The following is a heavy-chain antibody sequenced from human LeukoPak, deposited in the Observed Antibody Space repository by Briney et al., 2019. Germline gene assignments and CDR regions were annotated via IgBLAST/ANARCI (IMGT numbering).Heavy chain of an antibody. CDR2: INPNSGGT. CDR1: GYTFTGYY. CDR3: ARYPLTYGSGSYYPDAFDI. Sequence: ASVKVSCKASGYTFTGYYMHWVRQAPGQGLEWTGWINPNSGGTSYAQKFQGRVTMTRDTSISTAYMELSRLRSDDTAVYYCARYPLTYGSGSYYPDAFDIWGQGTMVTVSS. D-gene: IGHD3-10*01. J-gene: IGHJ3*02. V-gene: IGHV1-2*02.